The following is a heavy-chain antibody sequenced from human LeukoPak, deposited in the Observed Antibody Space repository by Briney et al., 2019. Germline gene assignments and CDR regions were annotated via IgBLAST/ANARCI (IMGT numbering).Heavy chain of an antibody. CDR1: GFTFSTYA. CDR3: ARDRLTTVTTFHFDY. J-gene: IGHJ4*02. V-gene: IGHV3-33*01. CDR2: IWSDSTNK. Sequence: GRSLRLSCAASGFTFSTYAMHWVRQAPGKGLEWVAVIWSDSTNKYYADSVRGRFTISRDNSKNTLYLQMSSLRAEDTAMYYCARDRLTTVTTFHFDYWGQGTLVTVSS. D-gene: IGHD4-17*01.